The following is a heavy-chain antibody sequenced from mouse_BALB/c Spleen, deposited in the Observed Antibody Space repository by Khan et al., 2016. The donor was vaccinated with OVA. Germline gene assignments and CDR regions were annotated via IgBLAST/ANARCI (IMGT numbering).Heavy chain of an antibody. CDR2: IDPPNDDS. Sequence: EVQLQQSGAELVKPWASVKLSCSASGFNIKDTYIHWMKQRPEQGLEWIGRIDPPNDDSKYGPEFQAKATLTADTSSNTAYLQSSSLTSEDTAVYYCATLYGNPLAFWGQGTLVSVSA. CDR3: ATLYGNPLAF. J-gene: IGHJ3*01. CDR1: GFNIKDTY. D-gene: IGHD2-1*01. V-gene: IGHV14-3*02.